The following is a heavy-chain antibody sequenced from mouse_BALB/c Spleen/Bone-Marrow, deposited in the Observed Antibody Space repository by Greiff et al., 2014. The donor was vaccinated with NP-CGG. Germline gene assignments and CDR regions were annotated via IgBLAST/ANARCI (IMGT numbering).Heavy chain of an antibody. J-gene: IGHJ3*01. CDR2: IDPANGNT. D-gene: IGHD2-2*01. CDR3: ARGYDGFAY. V-gene: IGHV14-3*02. CDR1: GFNIKDTY. Sequence: EVQLQQSGAELVKPGASVKLSCTASGFNIKDTYMHWVKQRPEQGLEWIGRIDPANGNTKYDPKFQGKATITADTSSNTAYLQLSSQTSEDAAVYYCARGYDGFAYWGQGTLVTVSA.